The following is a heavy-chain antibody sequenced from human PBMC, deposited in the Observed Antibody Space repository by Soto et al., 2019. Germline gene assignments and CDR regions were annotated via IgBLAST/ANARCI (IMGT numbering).Heavy chain of an antibody. CDR3: ARDPGPRSASIRGLGWFDP. V-gene: IGHV3-23*01. J-gene: IGHJ5*02. CDR1: LFTFSSYA. D-gene: IGHD2-2*01. Sequence: PGGSLRLSCASSLFTFSSYAMSWFRQAQGKGLEWVSAISGSGGSTYYVDSGKGRFTISRDNANNSVYLQMDSLRGDDSAVYYCARDPGPRSASIRGLGWFDPWGQGTMVTVSS. CDR2: ISGSGGST.